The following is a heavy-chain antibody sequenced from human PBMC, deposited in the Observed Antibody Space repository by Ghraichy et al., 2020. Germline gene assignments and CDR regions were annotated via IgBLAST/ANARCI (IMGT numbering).Heavy chain of an antibody. Sequence: SETLSLTCTVSGGSISSRGYYWGWIRQPPRKGLEWIGSIYYSGNTFYNPSLKSRVTISVDTSKNQFSLKLSSVTAADTAVYYCATHSGSYSSFEYWGQGTLVTVSS. J-gene: IGHJ4*02. V-gene: IGHV4-39*01. CDR1: GGSISSRGYY. CDR2: IYYSGNT. D-gene: IGHD1-26*01. CDR3: ATHSGSYSSFEY.